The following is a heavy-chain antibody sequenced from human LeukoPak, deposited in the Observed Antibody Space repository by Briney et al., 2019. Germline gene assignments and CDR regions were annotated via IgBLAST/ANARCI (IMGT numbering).Heavy chain of an antibody. V-gene: IGHV3-23*01. CDR1: GFTFSSYA. J-gene: IGHJ4*02. CDR2: ISSSGGGT. Sequence: GGSLRLSCAASGFTFSSYAMSWVRQAPGKGLEWVSGISSSGGGTYYADSVKGRFTISRDNSKDTLYLQMNSLRAEDTALYYCAKDYYGSGNRVYFDYWGQGTLVTVSS. D-gene: IGHD3-10*01. CDR3: AKDYYGSGNRVYFDY.